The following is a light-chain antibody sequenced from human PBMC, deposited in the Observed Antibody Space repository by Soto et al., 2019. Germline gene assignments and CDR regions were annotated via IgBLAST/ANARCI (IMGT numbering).Light chain of an antibody. J-gene: IGLJ1*01. CDR2: EGS. CDR1: SSDVGNYNL. CDR3: SSYESSSTYV. Sequence: QSALTQPASVSGSPGQSITISCTGTSSDVGNYNLVSWYQHDPGKAPRLLIYEGSKRPSGVSDRFSGSKSGNTASLTISGLQAEDEADYYCSSYESSSTYVFGTGTKLTVL. V-gene: IGLV2-23*01.